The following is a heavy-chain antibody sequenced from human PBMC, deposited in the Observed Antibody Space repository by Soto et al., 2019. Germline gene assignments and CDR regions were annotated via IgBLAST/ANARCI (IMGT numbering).Heavy chain of an antibody. CDR3: ARCSEGSSNPYYYYYYGIDV. CDR1: GGTFSSYA. Sequence: QVQLVQSGDEVKRPGSSVKVSCKASGGTFSSYAISWVRQAPGQGLEWMGGSIPIFGTANYAQKFQGRVTITADESTSTAYMELSSLRSEDTAVYYCARCSEGSSNPYYYYYYGIDVWGQGTTVTVSS. CDR2: SIPIFGTA. D-gene: IGHD4-4*01. J-gene: IGHJ6*02. V-gene: IGHV1-69*01.